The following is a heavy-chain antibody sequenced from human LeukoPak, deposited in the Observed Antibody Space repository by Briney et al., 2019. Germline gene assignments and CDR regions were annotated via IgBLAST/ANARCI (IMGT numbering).Heavy chain of an antibody. CDR3: ARDYYDSSGDSLLAYYFDY. J-gene: IGHJ4*02. CDR1: GGSISSSSYY. D-gene: IGHD3-22*01. V-gene: IGHV4-39*07. CDR2: IYYSGST. Sequence: SETLSLTCTVSGGSISSSSYYWGWIRQPPGKGLEWIGSIYYSGSTYYNPSLKSRVTISVDTSKNQFSLKLSSVTAADTAAYYCARDYYDSSGDSLLAYYFDYWGQGTLVTVSS.